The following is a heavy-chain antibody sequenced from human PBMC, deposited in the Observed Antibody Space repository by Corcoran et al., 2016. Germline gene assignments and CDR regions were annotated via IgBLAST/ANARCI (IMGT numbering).Heavy chain of an antibody. D-gene: IGHD5-12*01. CDR1: GGTFSSYA. V-gene: IGHV1-69*01. CDR2: IIPIFGTA. CDR3: ARARRSGYDNGPNNWFDP. Sequence: QVQLVQSGAEVKKPGSSVKVSCKASGGTFSSYAISWVRQAPGQGLEWMGGIIPIFGTANYAQKFQGRVTITADESTSTAYMELSSLRSEDTAVYYCARARRSGYDNGPNNWFDPWGQGTLVTVSS. J-gene: IGHJ5*02.